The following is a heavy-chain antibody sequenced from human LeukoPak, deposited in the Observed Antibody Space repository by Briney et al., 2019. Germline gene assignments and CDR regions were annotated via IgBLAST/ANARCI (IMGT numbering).Heavy chain of an antibody. Sequence: SETLSLTCAVYGGSFSGYSWSWIRQPPGKGLEWIGEINHSGSTNYNPSLKSRVTMSVDTSKNQFSLKLSSVTAADTAVYYCARHAGGISATGTRPFDYWGQGTLVTVSS. V-gene: IGHV4-34*01. D-gene: IGHD6-13*01. J-gene: IGHJ4*02. CDR1: GGSFSGYS. CDR2: INHSGST. CDR3: ARHAGGISATGTRPFDY.